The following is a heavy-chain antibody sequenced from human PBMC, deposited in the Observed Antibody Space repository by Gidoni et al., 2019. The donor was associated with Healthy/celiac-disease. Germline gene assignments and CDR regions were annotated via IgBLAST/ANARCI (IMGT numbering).Heavy chain of an antibody. CDR1: GYTFTSYY. CDR3: AREGTRGVVTAIPDPGENWFDP. V-gene: IGHV1-46*01. D-gene: IGHD2-21*02. J-gene: IGHJ5*02. Sequence: QVQLVQSGAEVKKPGASVKVSCKASGYTFTSYYMHWVRQAPGKGLEWKGIINPRGGNKSHGKKVQGRGNKTRDTSTSTVYMELSSLRSEDTAVYYCAREGTRGVVTAIPDPGENWFDPWGQGTLVTVSS. CDR2: INPRGGNK.